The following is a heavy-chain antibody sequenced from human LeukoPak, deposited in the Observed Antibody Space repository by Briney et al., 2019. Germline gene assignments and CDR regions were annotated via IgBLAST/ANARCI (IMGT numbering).Heavy chain of an antibody. CDR2: IYYSGST. V-gene: IGHV4-39*07. D-gene: IGHD3-10*01. CDR1: GGSISSSSYY. CDR3: ARGGDRSFDY. J-gene: IGHJ4*02. Sequence: SETLSLTCTVSGGSISSSSYYWGWIRQPPGKGLEWIASIYYSGSTYYNPSLKSRVTISVDTSKNQFSLNLNSVTAADTAVYYCARGGDRSFDYWGQGTLVTVSS.